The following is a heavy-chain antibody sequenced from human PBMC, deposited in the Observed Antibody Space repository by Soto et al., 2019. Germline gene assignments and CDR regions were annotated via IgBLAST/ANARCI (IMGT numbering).Heavy chain of an antibody. CDR1: GGSISRGGYY. CDR2: TYNIVTT. Sequence: QVQLQESGPGLVKPSQTLSLTCTVSGGSISRGGYYWSWIHQNPGKGLEWIGDTYNIVTTYYTPSLNRRVTISVDTSKNQFSLKLTSVTAADTAVYYCARDPAPWGQGTLVTVSS. V-gene: IGHV4-31*03. CDR3: ARDPAP. J-gene: IGHJ5*02.